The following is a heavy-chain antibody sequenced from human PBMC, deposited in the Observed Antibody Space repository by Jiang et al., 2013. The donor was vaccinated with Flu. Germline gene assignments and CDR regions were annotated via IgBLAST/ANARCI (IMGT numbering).Heavy chain of an antibody. V-gene: IGHV4-39*01. CDR3: ARSPMITFGGVIVYFDY. J-gene: IGHJ4*02. CDR2: SIIWEH. D-gene: IGHD3-16*02. Sequence: GLDGLGVSIIWEHLLQPSLKSRVTISVDTSKNQFSLKLSSVTAADTAVYYCARSPMITFGGVIVYFDYWGQGTLVTVSS.